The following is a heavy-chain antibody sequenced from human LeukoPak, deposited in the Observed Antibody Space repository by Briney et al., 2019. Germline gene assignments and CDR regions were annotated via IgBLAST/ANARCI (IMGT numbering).Heavy chain of an antibody. CDR3: ASPGLTGGDY. CDR2: INHSGST. V-gene: IGHV4-34*01. CDR1: GGSFSGYY. Sequence: SETLSLTCAVYGGSFSGYYWSWIRQPPGKGLEWIGEINHSGSTNYNPSLKSRVTISVDTSKNQFSLKLSSVTAADTAVYYCASPGLTGGDYWGQGTLVTVSS. J-gene: IGHJ4*02. D-gene: IGHD7-27*01.